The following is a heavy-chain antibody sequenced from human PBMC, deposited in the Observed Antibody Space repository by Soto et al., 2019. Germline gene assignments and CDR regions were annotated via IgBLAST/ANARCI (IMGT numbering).Heavy chain of an antibody. D-gene: IGHD4-17*01. CDR3: ARANGDFDY. J-gene: IGHJ4*02. V-gene: IGHV1-8*01. CDR2: INLNSGYT. CDR1: GYTFTSYD. Sequence: QVQLVQSGAEVKKPGASVKVSCKASGYTFTSYDINWVRQATGQGLEWMGWINLNSGYTGYAQKFKGRVTMTRDNSIRTAFMELSSLTSEDTAVYYCARANGDFDYWGQGTLVTVSS.